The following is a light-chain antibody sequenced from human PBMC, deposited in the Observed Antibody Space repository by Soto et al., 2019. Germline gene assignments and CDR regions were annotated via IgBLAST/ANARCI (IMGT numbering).Light chain of an antibody. CDR3: QQYGSSPWT. CDR2: VAS. V-gene: IGKV3-20*01. CDR1: QSVSSTY. Sequence: EIVLTQSPGTLSVSPGERATLSCRARQSVSSTYLAWYQQKPGQAPRPLIYVASSRATGIPDRFSGSGSGTDFTLTISRLEPEDFAVYYCQQYGSSPWTFGQGTKVDIK. J-gene: IGKJ1*01.